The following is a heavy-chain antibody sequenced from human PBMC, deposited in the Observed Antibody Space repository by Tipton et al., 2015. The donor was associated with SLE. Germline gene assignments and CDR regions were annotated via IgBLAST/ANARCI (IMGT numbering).Heavy chain of an antibody. D-gene: IGHD3-9*01. CDR1: GDSITRSDCY. J-gene: IGHJ4*02. CDR3: ARGPSLRYFDWLSQPFDY. CDR2: VYYSGRT. V-gene: IGHV4-39*07. Sequence: TLSLTCTVSGDSITRSDCYWGWIRQPPGKGLEWIGNVYYSGRTYYNPSLKSRVTISVDTSKNQFSLKLSSVTAADTAVYYCARGPSLRYFDWLSQPFDYWGQGTLVTVSS.